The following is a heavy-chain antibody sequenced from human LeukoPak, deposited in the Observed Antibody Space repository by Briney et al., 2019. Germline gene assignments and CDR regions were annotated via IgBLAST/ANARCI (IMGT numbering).Heavy chain of an antibody. CDR3: AKDSYGPYPH. V-gene: IGHV3-23*01. CDR1: GFTVSSTY. Sequence: PGGSLRLSCAASGFTVSSTYMSWVRQAPGKGLEWVSAISGSGGSTYYADSVKGRFTISRDNSKNTLYLQMNSLRAEDTAVYYCAKDSYGPYPHWGQGTLVTVSS. J-gene: IGHJ4*02. CDR2: ISGSGGST. D-gene: IGHD5-18*01.